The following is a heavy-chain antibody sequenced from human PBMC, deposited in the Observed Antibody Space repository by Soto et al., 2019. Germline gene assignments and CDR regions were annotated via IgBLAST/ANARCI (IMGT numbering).Heavy chain of an antibody. CDR1: RFSFITYG. J-gene: IGHJ4*02. V-gene: IGHV3-33*01. D-gene: IGHD1-26*01. CDR2: IWHNGNNK. CDR3: ARDTSAWVDY. Sequence: GGCLRLSSSVSRFSFITYGMHWVRQAPGKGLEWVAVIWHNGNNKYYADSVKGRFTISRDNSKNTLYLQMDSLRAEDTAEYYFARDTSAWVDYWGQGT.